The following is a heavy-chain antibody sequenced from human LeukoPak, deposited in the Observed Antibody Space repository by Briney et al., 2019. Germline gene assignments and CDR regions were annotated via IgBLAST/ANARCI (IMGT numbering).Heavy chain of an antibody. CDR1: GFTFSSYA. Sequence: PGGSLRLSCAASGFTFSSYAMSWVRQAPGKGLEWVSAISGSGGSTYYADSVKGRFTISRDNSKNTLYLQMNSLRAEDTAVYYCAREVTIFGVVVDAFDIWGQGTMVTVSS. D-gene: IGHD3-3*01. CDR3: AREVTIFGVVVDAFDI. CDR2: ISGSGGST. V-gene: IGHV3-23*01. J-gene: IGHJ3*02.